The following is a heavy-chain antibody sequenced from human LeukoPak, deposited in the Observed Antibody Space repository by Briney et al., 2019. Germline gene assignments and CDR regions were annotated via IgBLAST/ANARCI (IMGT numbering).Heavy chain of an antibody. V-gene: IGHV4-39*01. CDR3: ARHRGAAAATLGVDY. D-gene: IGHD6-13*01. J-gene: IGHJ4*02. CDR1: GDSISSSSYY. Sequence: PSETLSLTCTVSGDSISSSSYYWGWIRQPPGKGLEWIGSIYFSGSTYYNPSLKSRVTMSVDTSKNQFSLKLSSVTAADTAVYYCARHRGAAAATLGVDYWGQGTLVTVSS. CDR2: IYFSGST.